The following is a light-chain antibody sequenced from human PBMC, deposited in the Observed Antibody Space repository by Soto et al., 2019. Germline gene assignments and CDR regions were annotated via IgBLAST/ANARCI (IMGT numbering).Light chain of an antibody. V-gene: IGLV1-40*01. CDR3: QSFDNSLSGFYV. Sequence: QSALTQTPSVSGAPGQTITISCTGTDSNIGAGYDVLWYQHLPGRAPKLLIFGNTHRPSGVPDRFSGSKSGTSASLAITGLQPEDEADYYCQSFDNSLSGFYVFGSGTKLTVL. J-gene: IGLJ1*01. CDR1: DSNIGAGYD. CDR2: GNT.